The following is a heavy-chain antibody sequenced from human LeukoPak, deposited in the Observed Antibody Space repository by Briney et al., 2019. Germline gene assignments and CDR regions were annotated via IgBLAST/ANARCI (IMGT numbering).Heavy chain of an antibody. CDR2: IFPLDSDT. J-gene: IGHJ5*02. CDR1: AYTFSTSW. Sequence: GESLKISCKGSAYTFSTSWIAWVRQMPGKGLEWMGIIFPLDSDTRYSPSLQGQVTISADKSISTAYLQWSSLKTSDTAIYYCATVGTTGTRWFDPWGQGTLVTVSS. CDR3: ATVGTTGTRWFDP. V-gene: IGHV5-51*01. D-gene: IGHD1-1*01.